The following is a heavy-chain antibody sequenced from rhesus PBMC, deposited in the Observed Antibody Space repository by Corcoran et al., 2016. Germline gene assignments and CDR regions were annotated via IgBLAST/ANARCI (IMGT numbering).Heavy chain of an antibody. J-gene: IGHJ1*01. CDR1: GFTFSSTR. Sequence: EVQLVESGGGLVQPGGSLRLSCAASGFTFSSTRMNWIRQAPGKRLEWVADIKNVGREKYYVDSVKGRFTISRDNAKNSLYLQMNSLRAEDTALYYCVGSFEYFEFWGQGALVTVSS. V-gene: IGHV3S35*01. CDR3: VGSFEYFEF. CDR2: IKNVGREK.